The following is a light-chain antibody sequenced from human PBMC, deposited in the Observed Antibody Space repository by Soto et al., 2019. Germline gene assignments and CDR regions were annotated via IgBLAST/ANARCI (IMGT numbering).Light chain of an antibody. Sequence: NFMLTQPHSVSASPGKTVTISCTRSSGSVASNYVQWYQQRPGSSPTTVIYEDNLRPSGVPDRFYGSIDSSSNSASLTISGLKTEDEADYYCQSYDSSSHWVFGGGTKLTVL. V-gene: IGLV6-57*01. CDR3: QSYDSSSHWV. CDR1: SGSVASNY. CDR2: EDN. J-gene: IGLJ3*02.